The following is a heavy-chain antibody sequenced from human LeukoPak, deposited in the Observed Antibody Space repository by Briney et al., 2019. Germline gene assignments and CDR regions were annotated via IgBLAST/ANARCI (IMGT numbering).Heavy chain of an antibody. D-gene: IGHD6-19*01. CDR1: GFTFSSYA. CDR2: ISGSGGST. CDR3: ANQDSSGWYYFDY. V-gene: IGHV3-23*01. Sequence: PGGSLRLSCAASGFTFSSYAMSWVRQAPGKGLEWVSAISGSGGSTYYADSVKGRFTISRDNSKNTLYLQMSSLRAEDTAVYYCANQDSSGWYYFDYWGQGTLVTVSS. J-gene: IGHJ4*02.